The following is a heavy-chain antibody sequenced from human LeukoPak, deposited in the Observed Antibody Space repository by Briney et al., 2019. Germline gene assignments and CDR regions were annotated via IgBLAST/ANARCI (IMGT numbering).Heavy chain of an antibody. J-gene: IGHJ4*02. CDR1: GFTFSSYG. CDR3: ARDAPGNTALDY. D-gene: IGHD5-18*01. CDR2: IRYDGSNK. V-gene: IGHV3-30*02. Sequence: GGSLRRSCAASGFTFSSYGMHWVRQAPGKGLEWVAFIRYDGSNKYYADSVKGRFTISRDNSKNTLYLQMNSLRAEDTAVYYCARDAPGNTALDYWGQGTLVTVSS.